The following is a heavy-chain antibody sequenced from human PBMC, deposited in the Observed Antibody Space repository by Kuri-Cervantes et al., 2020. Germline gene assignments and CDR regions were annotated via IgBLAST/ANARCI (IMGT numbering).Heavy chain of an antibody. J-gene: IGHJ4*02. CDR2: LYSDGST. D-gene: IGHD2-2*01. CDR3: ARDYCSSTSCPYGSGSTLDY. CDR1: EFTVRSNF. V-gene: IGHV3-66*01. Sequence: GGSLRLSCAASEFTVRSNFMSWVRQAPGKGLEWVSVLYSDGSTYYADSVKGRFTISRDSSKNTLYLQMNSLRAEDTAVYYCARDYCSSTSCPYGSGSTLDYWGQGTLVTVSS.